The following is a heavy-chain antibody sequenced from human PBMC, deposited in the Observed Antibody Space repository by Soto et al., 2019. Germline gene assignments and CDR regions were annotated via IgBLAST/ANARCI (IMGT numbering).Heavy chain of an antibody. V-gene: IGHV1-69*12. Sequence: QVQLVQSGAEVKKPGSSVKVSCKASGGTFSSDAISWVRQAPGQGLEWMGGIIPIFGTANYAQKFQGRVTITAYESTSTANRDLSSLRSEDTAVYYCVSSSHYHSRDLVRDNFVYWCQGTLVTVSS. CDR3: VSSSHYHSRDLVRDNFVY. CDR2: IIPIFGTA. D-gene: IGHD3-22*01. J-gene: IGHJ4*02. CDR1: GGTFSSDA.